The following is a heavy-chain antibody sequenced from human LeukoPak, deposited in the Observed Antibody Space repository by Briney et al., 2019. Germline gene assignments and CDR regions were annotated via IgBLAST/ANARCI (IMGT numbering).Heavy chain of an antibody. CDR3: ARDKLGYCSGGSCYFDL. Sequence: SVKVSCKASGGTFSNYALSWVRQAPGQGLEWMGRIIPILGIAKFAQKFQGRFTIIADKFTSTAYMELSSLRSEDTAVYYCARDKLGYCSGGSCYFDLWGQGTLVTVSS. CDR1: GGTFSNYA. V-gene: IGHV1-69*04. D-gene: IGHD2-15*01. CDR2: IIPILGIA. J-gene: IGHJ4*02.